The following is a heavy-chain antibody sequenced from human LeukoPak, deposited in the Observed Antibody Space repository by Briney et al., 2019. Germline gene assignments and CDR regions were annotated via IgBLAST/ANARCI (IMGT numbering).Heavy chain of an antibody. J-gene: IGHJ4*02. CDR3: ARSNYYDSSGPLGYFDY. CDR2: INHSGST. V-gene: IGHV4-34*01. D-gene: IGHD3-22*01. CDR1: GGSFSGYY. Sequence: SETLSLTCAVYGGSFSGYYWSWIRQPPGKGLEWIGEINHSGSTNYNPSLKSRVTISVDTSKNQFSLKLGSVTAADTAVYYCARSNYYDSSGPLGYFDYWGQGTLVTVSS.